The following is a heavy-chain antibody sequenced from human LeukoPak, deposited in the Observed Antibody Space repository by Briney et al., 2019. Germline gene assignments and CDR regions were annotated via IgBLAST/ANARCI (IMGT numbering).Heavy chain of an antibody. J-gene: IGHJ4*02. Sequence: PGVSLRLSCTASGFTFSSYTMTWVRQAPGKGLKWVSTITTGDGNTYYADSVKGRFTVPRDDSKNTLYLQMNSLRAEDTAVYYCAKDGGLWVSAHWGDSWGRGTLVTVSS. D-gene: IGHD7-27*01. CDR1: GFTFSSYT. CDR2: ITTGDGNT. CDR3: AKDGGLWVSAHWGDS. V-gene: IGHV3-23*01.